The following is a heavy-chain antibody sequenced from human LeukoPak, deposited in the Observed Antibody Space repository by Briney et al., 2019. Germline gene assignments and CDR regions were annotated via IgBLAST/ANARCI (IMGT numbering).Heavy chain of an antibody. Sequence: GGSLRLSCAASGFTFSSYGMHWVRQAPGKGLEWISSITTSSTYTFYADSVKGRFTISRDNAKNSLYLQMNSLRAEDTAVYYCASQNGGYQSWGQGTLVTVSS. CDR1: GFTFSSYG. CDR3: ASQNGGYQS. CDR2: ITTSSTYT. D-gene: IGHD5-18*01. V-gene: IGHV3-21*01. J-gene: IGHJ4*02.